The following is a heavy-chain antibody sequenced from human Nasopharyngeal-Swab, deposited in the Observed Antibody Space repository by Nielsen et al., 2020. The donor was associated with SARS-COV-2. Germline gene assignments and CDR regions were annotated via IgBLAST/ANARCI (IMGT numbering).Heavy chain of an antibody. CDR2: INHSGST. CDR3: ARDLSGIVPAPILGLGPYYYYYYMDV. Sequence: GSLRLSCAVYGGSFSAYYWGWIRQPPGKGLEWIAEINHSGSTNYNPSLKSRVTLSVDTSMNQFSLELRSVTAADTAVYYCARDLSGIVPAPILGLGPYYYYYYMDVWGKGTTVTVSS. J-gene: IGHJ6*03. D-gene: IGHD2-2*01. V-gene: IGHV4-34*01. CDR1: GGSFSAYY.